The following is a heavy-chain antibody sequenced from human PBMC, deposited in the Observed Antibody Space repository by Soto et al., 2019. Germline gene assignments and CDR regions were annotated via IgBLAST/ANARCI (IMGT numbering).Heavy chain of an antibody. CDR1: GFTFSTYS. CDR3: ALSYYGSGTSFDF. CDR2: ISGDSSTI. J-gene: IGHJ4*02. Sequence: EVQLVESGGGLVQRGGSLRLSCAASGFTFSTYSMNWVRQAPGKGLEWVSYISGDSSTIYHADSVKGRFTISRDNARNSLYLQMNSLRAEDAAVYYCALSYYGSGTSFDFWGQGTLVTVSS. V-gene: IGHV3-48*01. D-gene: IGHD3-10*01.